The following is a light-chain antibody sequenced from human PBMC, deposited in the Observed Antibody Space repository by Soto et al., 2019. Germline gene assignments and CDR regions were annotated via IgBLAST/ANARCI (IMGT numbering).Light chain of an antibody. CDR3: SSYPSSSTLEVV. V-gene: IGLV2-14*01. CDR1: SSDVGGYNY. CDR2: DVS. Sequence: QSALTQPASVSGSPGQSITISCTGTSSDVGGYNYVSWYQQHPGKAPKLMIYDVSNRPSGVSNLFSGSKSGNTASLTISGLQAEYEADYYCSSYPSSSTLEVVFVGGTKLTVL. J-gene: IGLJ2*01.